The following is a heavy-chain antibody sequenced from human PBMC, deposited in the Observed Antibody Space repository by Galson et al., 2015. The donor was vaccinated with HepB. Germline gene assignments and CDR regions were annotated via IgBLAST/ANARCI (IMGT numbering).Heavy chain of an antibody. D-gene: IGHD5-18*01. Sequence: SLRLSCAASGFTFSSYAMSWVRQAPGKGLEWVSAISGSGGSTYYADSVKGRFTISRDNSKNTLYLQMNSLRAEDTAVYYCAKDRVGYSYGETLDYWGQGTLGTGSS. J-gene: IGHJ4*02. CDR3: AKDRVGYSYGETLDY. V-gene: IGHV3-23*01. CDR1: GFTFSSYA. CDR2: ISGSGGST.